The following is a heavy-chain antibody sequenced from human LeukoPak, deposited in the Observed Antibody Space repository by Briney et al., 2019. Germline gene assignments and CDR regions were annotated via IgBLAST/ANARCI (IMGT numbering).Heavy chain of an antibody. CDR2: IYYSGST. Sequence: PSETLSLTCTVSGGSISSHYWSWIRQPPGKGLEWIGYIYYSGSTNYNPSLKCRVTISVDTSKNQFSLKLSSVTAADTAVYYCARGVFGVVSAFDYWGQGTLVTVSS. J-gene: IGHJ4*02. CDR1: GGSISSHY. CDR3: ARGVFGVVSAFDY. V-gene: IGHV4-59*11. D-gene: IGHD3-3*01.